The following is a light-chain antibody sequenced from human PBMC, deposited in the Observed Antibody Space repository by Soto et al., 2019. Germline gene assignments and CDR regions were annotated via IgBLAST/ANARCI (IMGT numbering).Light chain of an antibody. CDR2: GAS. CDR1: QSVSSSY. Sequence: IVLTQSPGTLSFSPGERVTLSCRASQSVSSSYLAWYQQKPGQAPRLLIYGASRRASGIPDRFSGSGSGTGFTLTISRLETEYFAMYYCQQYGSSPLPFGGGTNVDIK. V-gene: IGKV3-20*01. J-gene: IGKJ4*01. CDR3: QQYGSSPLP.